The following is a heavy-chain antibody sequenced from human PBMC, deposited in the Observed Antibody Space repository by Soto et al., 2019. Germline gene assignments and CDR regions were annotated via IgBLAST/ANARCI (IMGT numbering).Heavy chain of an antibody. CDR2: INHRGST. Sequence: SETLSLTCAVYGGSFSDFYWSFIRQPPGKGLEWIGEINHRGSTNYNPSLKSRVTTSVDTSKNQFCLNLSSVTAADTALYYCARQYCGSTSCYFDYWGQGTLVTVSS. J-gene: IGHJ4*02. CDR1: GGSFSDFY. CDR3: ARQYCGSTSCYFDY. D-gene: IGHD2-2*01. V-gene: IGHV4-34*01.